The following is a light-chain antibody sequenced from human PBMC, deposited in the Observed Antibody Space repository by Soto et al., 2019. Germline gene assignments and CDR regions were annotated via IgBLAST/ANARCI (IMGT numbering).Light chain of an antibody. CDR3: QTWGTGIQV. CDR2: LNSDGSH. J-gene: IGLJ1*01. V-gene: IGLV4-69*01. CDR1: SGHSNYA. Sequence: QSVLTQSPSASASLGASVKLTCTLSSGHSNYAIAWHQQQPEKGPRYLMKLNSDGSHSKGDGIPNRFSGSSSGAERYLTISSLQSEDEADYYCQTWGTGIQVFETGTKVTVL.